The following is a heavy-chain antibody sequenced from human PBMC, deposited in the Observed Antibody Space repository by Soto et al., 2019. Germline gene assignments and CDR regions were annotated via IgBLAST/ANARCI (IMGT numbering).Heavy chain of an antibody. V-gene: IGHV3-21*01. Sequence: GGSLRLSCAASGFTFSSYSMNWVRQAPGKGLEWVSSISSSSSYIYYADSVKGRFTISRDNAKNSLYLQMNSLRAEDTAVYYCARDGQRSGCGHYYGMDVWGQGTTVTVSS. CDR3: ARDGQRSGCGHYYGMDV. CDR2: ISSSSSYI. CDR1: GFTFSSYS. J-gene: IGHJ6*02. D-gene: IGHD1-26*01.